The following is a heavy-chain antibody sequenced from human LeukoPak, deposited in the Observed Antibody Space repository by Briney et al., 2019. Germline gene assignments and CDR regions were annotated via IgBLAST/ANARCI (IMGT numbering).Heavy chain of an antibody. CDR3: AVGSTCYYGSGRYTRQEAPDY. CDR1: GYTFTGYY. D-gene: IGHD3-10*01. V-gene: IGHV1-2*02. J-gene: IGHJ4*02. Sequence: ASVKVSCTSSGYTFTGYYMHWVRQAPGQGLEWMGWSNPNSGGTNYAQKFHGRVTMTRDKSISTAYMQLRRLRTADTAVYYCAVGSTCYYGSGRYTRQEAPDYWGQGTLVTVSS. CDR2: SNPNSGGT.